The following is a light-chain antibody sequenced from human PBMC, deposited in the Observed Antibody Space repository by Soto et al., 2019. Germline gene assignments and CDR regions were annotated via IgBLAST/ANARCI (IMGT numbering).Light chain of an antibody. CDR1: QGISSN. V-gene: IGKV1-9*01. Sequence: IQLTQSPSSLSASVRDRVTITCRASQGISSNLAWYQQKPGRAPKLLIFGASTLQSGVPSRFSGSGSGTDFTLTISSLQPEDFATYFCQQLNSYPPWTFGQGTKVEIK. CDR3: QQLNSYPPWT. CDR2: GAS. J-gene: IGKJ1*01.